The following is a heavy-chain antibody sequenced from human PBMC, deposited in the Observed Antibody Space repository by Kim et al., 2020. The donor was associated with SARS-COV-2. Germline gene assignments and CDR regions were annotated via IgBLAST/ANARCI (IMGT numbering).Heavy chain of an antibody. D-gene: IGHD2-21*02. CDR3: ARGPLSDRGY. V-gene: IGHV3-53*01. Sequence: GGSLRLSCAASGFSVSNNYMTWVRQAPGKGLECVSVTYSIGYTNYADSVKGRFTISRDNSENTVYLQMTSLRGEDTAVYYCARGPLSDRGYWGQGTLVTVSS. CDR2: TYSIGYT. J-gene: IGHJ4*02. CDR1: GFSVSNNY.